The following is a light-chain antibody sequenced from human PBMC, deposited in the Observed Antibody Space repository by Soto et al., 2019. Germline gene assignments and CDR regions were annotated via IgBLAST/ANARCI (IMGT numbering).Light chain of an antibody. CDR3: QQYENIPLT. CDR2: DAS. J-gene: IGKJ4*01. Sequence: DFQMTQSPSSLSASVGDRVTITCQASQDISDFLNWYQQKPGAAPKLLIYDASNLQAGVPSRFSGSGSGTDFTFTISSLQPEDVATYYCQQYENIPLTFGGGTKVEIK. V-gene: IGKV1-33*01. CDR1: QDISDF.